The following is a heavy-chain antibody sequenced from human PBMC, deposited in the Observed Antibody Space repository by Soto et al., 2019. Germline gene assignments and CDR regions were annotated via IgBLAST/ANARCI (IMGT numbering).Heavy chain of an antibody. D-gene: IGHD5-12*01. J-gene: IGHJ4*02. Sequence: EVQLLESGGDLIQPGGSLRLSCVASGLTFGSRAMSWVRQSPGEGLEWVSTITDTGGDAKYADSVRGRFAISRDNSKNTLSLQMNSLRVDDTAVYYCARTRGYSDYDLDYWGQGTLVTVSS. V-gene: IGHV3-23*01. CDR3: ARTRGYSDYDLDY. CDR2: ITDTGGDA. CDR1: GLTFGSRA.